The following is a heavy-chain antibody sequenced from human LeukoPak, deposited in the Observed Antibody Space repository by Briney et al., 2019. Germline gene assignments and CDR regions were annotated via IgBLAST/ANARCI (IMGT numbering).Heavy chain of an antibody. CDR2: INSDGSST. CDR1: GFTFDDYG. V-gene: IGHV3-74*01. J-gene: IGHJ2*01. D-gene: IGHD1-14*01. Sequence: PGGSLRLSCAASGFTFDDYGMSWVRQVPGKGLVWVSRINSDGSSTSYADSVKGRFTISRDNAKNTLYLQMNSLRAEDTAVHYCARGRKDWYVDLWGRGTLVTVSS. CDR3: ARGRKDWYVDL.